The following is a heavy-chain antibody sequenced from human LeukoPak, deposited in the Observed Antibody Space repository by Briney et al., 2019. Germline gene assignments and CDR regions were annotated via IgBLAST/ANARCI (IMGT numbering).Heavy chain of an antibody. CDR2: ISGSGGST. Sequence: PGGSLRLSCAASGFTFSSYAMSWVRQAPGKGLEWVSAISGSGGSTYYADSVKGRFTISRDNSKNTLYLQMNSLRAEDTAVYYCAKQSLEWELLPHAFDIWGQGTMVTVSS. CDR1: GFTFSSYA. V-gene: IGHV3-23*01. J-gene: IGHJ3*02. CDR3: AKQSLEWELLPHAFDI. D-gene: IGHD1-26*01.